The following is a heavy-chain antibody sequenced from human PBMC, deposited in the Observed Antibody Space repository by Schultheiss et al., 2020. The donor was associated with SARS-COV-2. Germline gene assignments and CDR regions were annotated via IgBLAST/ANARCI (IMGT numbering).Heavy chain of an antibody. CDR2: ISANTGNT. CDR3: ATGYRYDYDRHFFVS. Sequence: ASVKVSCKASGYTFTGYYMHWVRQAPGQGLDWMGWISANTGNTHYAQKLQGRVTMTTDTSTSTVYMELRSLRSDDTAVYYCATGYRYDYDRHFFVSWGQGTLVTVSS. D-gene: IGHD5-18*01. CDR1: GYTFTGYY. V-gene: IGHV1-18*04. J-gene: IGHJ4*02.